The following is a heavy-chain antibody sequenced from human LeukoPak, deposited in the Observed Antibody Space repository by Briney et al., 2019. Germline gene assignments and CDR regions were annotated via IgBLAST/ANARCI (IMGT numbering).Heavy chain of an antibody. D-gene: IGHD3-3*01. V-gene: IGHV3-7*01. CDR3: ARDLSGYHTVFDY. CDR1: GFTFSRYW. Sequence: GGSLRLSCAASGFTFSRYWMSWVRQAPGKGLEWVANIKQDGREKYYVDSVKGRFTISRDNAKNSLYLQMNSLRAEDTAVYYCARDLSGYHTVFDYWGQGTLVTVSS. J-gene: IGHJ4*02. CDR2: IKQDGREK.